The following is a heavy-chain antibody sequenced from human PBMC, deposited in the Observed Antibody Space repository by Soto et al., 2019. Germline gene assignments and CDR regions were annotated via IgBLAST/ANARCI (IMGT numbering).Heavy chain of an antibody. J-gene: IGHJ3*02. CDR1: RFTFSSYW. CDR3: ALSVAATAAFDI. V-gene: IGHV3-7*01. CDR2: IKQDGSEK. Sequence: GGSLRLSCAASRFTFSSYWMSWVRQAPGKGLEWVANIKQDGSEKYYVDSVKGRFTISRDNAKNSLYLQMNSLRAEDTAVYYCALSVAATAAFDIWGQGTMVTVSS. D-gene: IGHD2-15*01.